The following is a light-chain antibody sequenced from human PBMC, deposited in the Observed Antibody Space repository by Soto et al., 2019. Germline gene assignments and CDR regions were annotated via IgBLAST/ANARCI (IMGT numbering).Light chain of an antibody. CDR1: SSDIGDYNY. Sequence: QSALTQPPSASGSPGQSVTISCTGTSSDIGDYNYVSWYQHHPGKAPKLMIYEVSKRPSGVPDRFSGSKSGNTASLTVSGLQAEDEADYYCTSYVGSNNFVFGSGTKLTVL. CDR2: EVS. V-gene: IGLV2-8*01. J-gene: IGLJ1*01. CDR3: TSYVGSNNFV.